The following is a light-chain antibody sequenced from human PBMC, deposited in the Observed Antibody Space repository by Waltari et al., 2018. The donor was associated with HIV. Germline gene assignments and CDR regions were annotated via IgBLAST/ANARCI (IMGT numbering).Light chain of an antibody. CDR3: QQSYSTAFT. CDR1: QTIDSH. V-gene: IGKV1-39*01. J-gene: IGKJ3*01. CDR2: EAS. Sequence: DIQMTQSPSSLSASVGDRVTITCRASQTIDSHLNWYQQKPGKAPKLLIYEASTLQSGVPSRFSGSRSGTAFTLTIRSLQPEDFAIYFCQQSYSTAFTFGPGTKVDIK.